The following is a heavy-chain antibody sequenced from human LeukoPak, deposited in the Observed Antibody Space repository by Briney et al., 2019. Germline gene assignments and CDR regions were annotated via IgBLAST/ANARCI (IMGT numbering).Heavy chain of an antibody. CDR1: GYSISRGYD. J-gene: IGHJ4*02. V-gene: IGHV4-38-2*02. CDR2: MHHTQTP. Sequence: SETLSLTCTVSGYSISRGYDRGWIRPPPGKGLEWIGSMHHTQTPYYTPSLKTRVTTSVDTSKNQFSLKLSSVTAADTAVYYCARHAIRRTLGSDYWGQRTLVTVSS. CDR3: ARHAIRRTLGSDY. D-gene: IGHD1-26*01.